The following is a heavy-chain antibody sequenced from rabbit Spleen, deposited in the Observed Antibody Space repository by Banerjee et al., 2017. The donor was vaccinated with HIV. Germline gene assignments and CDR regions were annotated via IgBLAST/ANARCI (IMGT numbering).Heavy chain of an antibody. CDR2: IDTGRSGVT. J-gene: IGHJ6*01. D-gene: IGHD8-1*01. Sequence: QSLEESGGDLVKPGASLTLTCTASGVSFTNNNYMCWVRQAPGKGLEWIACIDTGRSGVTYFASWAKGRFTISKTSSTTVTLQMTSLTAADTATYFCARDTGSSFSSYGMDLWGPGTLVTVS. V-gene: IGHV1S40*01. CDR1: GVSFTNNNY. CDR3: ARDTGSSFSSYGMDL.